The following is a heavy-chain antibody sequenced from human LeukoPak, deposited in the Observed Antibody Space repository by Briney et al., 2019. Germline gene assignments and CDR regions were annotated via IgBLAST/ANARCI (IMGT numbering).Heavy chain of an antibody. V-gene: IGHV1-46*01. CDR1: GGTFSSNA. Sequence: ASVKVSCKAAGGTFSSNAISWVRQAPGQGLEWMGIINPSGGSTSYAQKFQGRVTMTRDTSTSTVYMELSSLRSEDTAVYYCASSSGSYYWFDPWGQGTLVTVSS. CDR3: ASSSGSYYWFDP. CDR2: INPSGGST. J-gene: IGHJ5*02. D-gene: IGHD1-26*01.